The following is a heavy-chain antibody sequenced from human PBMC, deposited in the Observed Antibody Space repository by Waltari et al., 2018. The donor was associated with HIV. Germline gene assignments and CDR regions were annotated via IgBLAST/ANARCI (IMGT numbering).Heavy chain of an antibody. Sequence: QVQLVESGGGVVQPGRSLGLSCAASGFTFSSYAMHWVRQAPGKGLEWVAVIGYDGNEKYYADSVKGRFTISRGNSRNTLYLQMNSLRAEDTAVYYCARGRGGPDYWGQGTLVTVS. J-gene: IGHJ4*02. CDR2: IGYDGNEK. CDR3: ARGRGGPDY. V-gene: IGHV3-30*01. CDR1: GFTFSSYA. D-gene: IGHD3-10*01.